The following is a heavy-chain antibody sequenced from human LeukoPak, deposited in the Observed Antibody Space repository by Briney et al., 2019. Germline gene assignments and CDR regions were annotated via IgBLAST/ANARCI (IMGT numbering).Heavy chain of an antibody. D-gene: IGHD1-26*01. CDR3: ARDPYSGSYFDY. CDR2: INSNSDTV. CDR1: GFTFRTYG. V-gene: IGHV3-48*04. Sequence: GGSLRLSCAASGFTFRTYGMNWVRQAPGKGLEWISYINSNSDTVHYSNSVEGRFTISRDNAKNSLYLQMNSLRAEDMAVYYCARDPYSGSYFDYWGQGTLVTVSS. J-gene: IGHJ4*02.